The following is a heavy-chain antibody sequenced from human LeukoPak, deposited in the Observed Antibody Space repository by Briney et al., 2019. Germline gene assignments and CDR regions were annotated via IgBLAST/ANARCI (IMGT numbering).Heavy chain of an antibody. V-gene: IGHV4-39*01. J-gene: IGHJ4*02. D-gene: IGHD6-19*01. CDR1: GDSISSGSYF. CDR2: VYYSGTT. Sequence: SETLSLTCTVSGDSISSGSYFWGWIRQPPGKGLEWIATVYYSGTTYYNPSLRSRVTISVDTSKNQFSLRVTSVTAADTAMYCCARHRTVARGCYEFDYWGQGTLVTVSS. CDR3: ARHRTVARGCYEFDY.